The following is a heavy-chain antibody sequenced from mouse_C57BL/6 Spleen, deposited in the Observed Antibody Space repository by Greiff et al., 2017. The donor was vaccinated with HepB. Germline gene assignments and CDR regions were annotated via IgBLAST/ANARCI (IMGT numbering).Heavy chain of an antibody. D-gene: IGHD2-3*01. V-gene: IGHV1-64*01. CDR1: GYTFTSYW. CDR3: ARPLYDGWDYAMDY. J-gene: IGHJ4*01. CDR2: IHPNSGST. Sequence: QVQLKQPGAELVKPGASVKLSCKASGYTFTSYWMHWVKQRPGQGLEWIGMIHPNSGSTNYNEKFKSKATLTVDKSSSTAYMQLSSLTSEDSAVYYCARPLYDGWDYAMDYWGQGTSVTVSS.